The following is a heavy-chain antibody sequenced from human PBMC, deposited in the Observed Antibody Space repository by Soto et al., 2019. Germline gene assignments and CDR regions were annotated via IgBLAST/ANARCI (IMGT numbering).Heavy chain of an antibody. D-gene: IGHD6-6*01. CDR3: AAPPRY. CDR2: IYNSGNT. J-gene: IGHJ4*02. CDR1: GGSISSYY. Sequence: QVQLQESGPGLVKPSETLSLTCTVSGGSISSYYWNWIRQPPGKGLEWIGYIYNSGNTNYNPSLRSRVTISVDTSKNQFSLKLTSVTAADTAVYYCAAPPRYWGPGTLVTVSS. V-gene: IGHV4-59*01.